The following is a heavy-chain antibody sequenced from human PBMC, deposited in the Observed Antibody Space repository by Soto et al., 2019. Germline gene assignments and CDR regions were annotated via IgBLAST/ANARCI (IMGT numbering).Heavy chain of an antibody. Sequence: EVQLLESGGGLVQPGGSLRLSCAASGFTFSNYDMTWVRQAPGKGLEWVSVITGSGGGTYFVDSVKGRFTISRDNSKNTVYLQMNSLRAEDTAVYYCPKRPLTAAGFDYWGQGTLVNVSS. CDR2: ITGSGGGT. D-gene: IGHD6-13*01. J-gene: IGHJ4*02. CDR1: GFTFSNYD. V-gene: IGHV3-23*01. CDR3: PKRPLTAAGFDY.